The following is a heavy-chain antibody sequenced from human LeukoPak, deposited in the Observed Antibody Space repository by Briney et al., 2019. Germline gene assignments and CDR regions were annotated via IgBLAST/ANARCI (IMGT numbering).Heavy chain of an antibody. CDR1: GFTFSSYS. Sequence: GGSLRLSCAASGFTFSSYSMNWVRQAPGKGLEWVSSISSSSSYIYYADSVKGRFTISRDNAKNSLYLQMNSLRAEVTAVYYCARALYGSGSYYYWGQGTLVTVSS. D-gene: IGHD3-10*01. CDR2: ISSSSSYI. V-gene: IGHV3-21*01. J-gene: IGHJ4*02. CDR3: ARALYGSGSYYY.